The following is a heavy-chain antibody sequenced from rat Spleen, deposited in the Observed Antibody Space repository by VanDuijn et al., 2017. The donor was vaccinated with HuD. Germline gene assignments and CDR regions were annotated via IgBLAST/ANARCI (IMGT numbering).Heavy chain of an antibody. J-gene: IGHJ4*01. CDR1: GFSLTSFS. D-gene: IGHD1-2*01. CDR2: MWYDGDT. Sequence: VQLQESGPGLVQPSETLSLTCTVSGFSLTSFSVSWVRQPSGKGPEWMGRMWYDGDTAYNSVFKSRLSITRDTSKNQVFLKMNSLQTDETCTYYCTRVGYSSYGIMDAWGQGASVTVSS. CDR3: TRVGYSSYGIMDA. V-gene: IGHV2-63*01.